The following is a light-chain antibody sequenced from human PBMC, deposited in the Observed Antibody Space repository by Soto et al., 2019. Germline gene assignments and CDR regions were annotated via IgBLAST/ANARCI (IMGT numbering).Light chain of an antibody. Sequence: ALAQPASVSGSPGQSITISCTGTSSDIGVYHYVSWFQQHPGKAPKLIIYEVSYRPSGISNRFSGSQSGNTASLTISGLQAEDEADYYCSSYTSSATLIFGGGTKVTVL. CDR1: SSDIGVYHY. V-gene: IGLV2-14*01. CDR2: EVS. CDR3: SSYTSSATLI. J-gene: IGLJ2*01.